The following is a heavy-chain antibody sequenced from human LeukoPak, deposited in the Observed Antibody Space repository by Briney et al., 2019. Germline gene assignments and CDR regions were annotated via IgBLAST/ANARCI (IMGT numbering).Heavy chain of an antibody. J-gene: IGHJ4*02. D-gene: IGHD3-10*01. V-gene: IGHV3-21*01. CDR3: ARDRVTMVRGGVDFDY. CDR1: GFPFSTYT. CDR2: ISSSSSYI. Sequence: GGSLRLSCAASGFPFSTYTMNWVRQAPGKGLEWVSSISSSSSYIYYADSVKGRFTISRDNAKNSLYLQMNSLRAEDTAVYYCARDRVTMVRGGVDFDYWGQGTLVTVSS.